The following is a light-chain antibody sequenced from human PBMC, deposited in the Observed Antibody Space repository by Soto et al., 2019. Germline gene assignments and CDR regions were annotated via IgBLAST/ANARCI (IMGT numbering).Light chain of an antibody. CDR3: ASWDDSLNGFVV. CDR1: RSNIGDNT. V-gene: IGLV1-44*01. CDR2: NIN. J-gene: IGLJ2*01. Sequence: QLVLTQPPSASGTPGQRVTISCSGSRSNIGDNTVNWYQQLPRTAPKLLIYNINQRPSGVPDRFSGSKSGTSASLAISGLQSEDEATYYCASWDDSLNGFVVFGGGTKLTVL.